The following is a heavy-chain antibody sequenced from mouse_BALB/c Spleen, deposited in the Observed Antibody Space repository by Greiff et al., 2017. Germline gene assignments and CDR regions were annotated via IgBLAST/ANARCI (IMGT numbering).Heavy chain of an antibody. Sequence: EVKLVESGGGLVQPGGSLRLSCATSGFTFTDYYMSWVRQPPGKALEWLGFIRNKANGYTTEYSASVKGRFTISRDNSQSILYLQMNTLRAEDSASYYCARESPCVWSFDVWGAGTTVTVSS. CDR2: IRNKANGYTT. V-gene: IGHV7-3*02. CDR3: ARESPCVWSFDV. J-gene: IGHJ1*01. CDR1: GFTFTDYY.